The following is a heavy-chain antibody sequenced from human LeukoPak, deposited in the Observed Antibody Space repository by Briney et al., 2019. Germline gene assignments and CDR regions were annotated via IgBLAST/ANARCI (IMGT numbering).Heavy chain of an antibody. Sequence: PGGSLRLSCSASEFTFSNFWMSWVRQAPGKGPEWVANIKQDGSEKYYVDSVKGRFTISRDNAETSLHLQMNSLRAEDTAVYYCAKTYGSVLGAFDIWGQGTMVTVSS. D-gene: IGHD3-10*01. CDR2: IKQDGSEK. V-gene: IGHV3-7*03. CDR1: EFTFSNFW. J-gene: IGHJ3*02. CDR3: AKTYGSVLGAFDI.